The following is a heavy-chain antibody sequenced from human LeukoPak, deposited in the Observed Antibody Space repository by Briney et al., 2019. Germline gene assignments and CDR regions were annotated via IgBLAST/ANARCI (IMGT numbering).Heavy chain of an antibody. J-gene: IGHJ4*02. V-gene: IGHV3-7*01. Sequence: GGSLRLSCAASGFTFSSYWMNWVRQAPGKGLEWVANINQDGSAKYYVDSVKGRFTFSRDNAMNSLFLHMNSLRAEDTAVYYCARDVHGGAFDYWGQGTLVTVSS. CDR2: INQDGSAK. D-gene: IGHD4-23*01. CDR1: GFTFSSYW. CDR3: ARDVHGGAFDY.